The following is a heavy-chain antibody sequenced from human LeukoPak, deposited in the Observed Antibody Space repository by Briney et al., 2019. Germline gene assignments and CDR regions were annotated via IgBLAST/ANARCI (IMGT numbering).Heavy chain of an antibody. CDR1: GFTFIDYS. CDR3: ARDHRYAFDK. CDR2: VENSSGNT. Sequence: PGGSLRLSCAASGFTFIDYSMNWVRQAPGKGLEWISYVENSSGNTKYADSVKGRFTISGDSAKNSVFLQMNSLRVEDTAVYYCARDHRYAFDKWGQETLVTVFS. J-gene: IGHJ4*02. D-gene: IGHD5-12*01. V-gene: IGHV3-48*04.